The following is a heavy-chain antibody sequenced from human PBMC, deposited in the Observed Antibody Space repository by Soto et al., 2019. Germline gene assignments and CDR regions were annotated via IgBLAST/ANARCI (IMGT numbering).Heavy chain of an antibody. CDR1: GGNFSTSA. CDR2: IIPLFRTA. V-gene: IGHV1-69*01. D-gene: IGHD6-13*01. J-gene: IGHJ5*02. CDR3: ARNGGGAAIGSGRFDP. Sequence: QVQLVQSGAEVKKPGSSMKVSCKASGGNFSTSAISWVRQAPGQGLEWMGGIIPLFRTANYAQRFQGRVTITADDSTSTGYLELSSLRSEDTAGYYCARNGGGAAIGSGRFDPWGQGTLVTVSS.